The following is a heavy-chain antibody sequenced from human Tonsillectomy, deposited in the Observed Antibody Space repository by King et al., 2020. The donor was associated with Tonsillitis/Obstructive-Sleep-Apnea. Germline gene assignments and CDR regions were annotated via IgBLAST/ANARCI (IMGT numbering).Heavy chain of an antibody. V-gene: IGHV3-30*01. Sequence: VQLVESGGGVVQPGRSLRLSCAASGITFSSYAMHWVRQAPGKGLEWVADISYDGSNKKYADSVKGRFTISRENSRNTLYLQMNSLRPEDTAVYYCAREHSSLDAFDIWGQGTMVTVSS. J-gene: IGHJ3*02. CDR3: AREHSSLDAFDI. CDR2: ISYDGSNK. CDR1: GITFSSYA. D-gene: IGHD6-19*01.